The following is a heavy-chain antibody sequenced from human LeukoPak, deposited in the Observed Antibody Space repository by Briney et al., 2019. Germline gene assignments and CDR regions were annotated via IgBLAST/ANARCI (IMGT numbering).Heavy chain of an antibody. CDR1: GFTFSTYA. CDR3: AKGLVPGYSGYDG. J-gene: IGHJ4*02. Sequence: GGSLRLSCAASGFTFSTYAMTWVRQAPGKGLAWVSAISASGGSTFYADSVKGRFTISRDNSKNTLFLQMNSLRVDDTAVYYCAKGLVPGYSGYDGWGQGTLVTVSS. V-gene: IGHV3-23*01. D-gene: IGHD5-12*01. CDR2: ISASGGST.